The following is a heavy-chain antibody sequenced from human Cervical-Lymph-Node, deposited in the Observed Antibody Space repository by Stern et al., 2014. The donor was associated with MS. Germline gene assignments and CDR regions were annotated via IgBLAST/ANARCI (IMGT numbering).Heavy chain of an antibody. Sequence: VQLVESGAEVKQPGSSVKVSCKASGGTFSSYAISWVRQAPGQGLEWMGGIIPIFGAANDAQKVQGRVTITADESTSTAYMELSSLRSEDTAVYYCAIAVAARHYYYYGMDVWGQGTTVTVSS. CDR2: IIPIFGAA. CDR1: GGTFSSYA. J-gene: IGHJ6*02. V-gene: IGHV1-69*01. D-gene: IGHD6-19*01. CDR3: AIAVAARHYYYYGMDV.